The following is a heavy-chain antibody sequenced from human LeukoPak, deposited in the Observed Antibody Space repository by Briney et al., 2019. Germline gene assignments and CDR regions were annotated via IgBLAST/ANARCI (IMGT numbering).Heavy chain of an antibody. V-gene: IGHV4-38-2*01. CDR2: IYHSGST. CDR3: ARSVIVVVPAAALSFQH. CDR1: GYSISSGYY. Sequence: SETLSLTCAVSGYSISSGYYWGWIRQPPGKGLEWIGSIYHSGSTYYNPSLKSRATISVDTSKNQFSLKLSSVTAADTAVYYCARSVIVVVPAAALSFQHWGQGTLVTVSS. J-gene: IGHJ1*01. D-gene: IGHD2-2*01.